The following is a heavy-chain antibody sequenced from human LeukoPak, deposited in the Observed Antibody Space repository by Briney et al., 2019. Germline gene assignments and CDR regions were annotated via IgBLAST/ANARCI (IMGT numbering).Heavy chain of an antibody. Sequence: PGGSLRLSCAASGFTFSSYAMSWVRQAPGKGLEWVSYISSSSSTIYYADSVKGRFTISRDNAKNSLYLQMNSLRDEDTAVYYCARDPRTVTTYYFDYWGQGTLVTVSS. CDR3: ARDPRTVTTYYFDY. J-gene: IGHJ4*02. CDR1: GFTFSSYA. D-gene: IGHD4-17*01. CDR2: ISSSSSTI. V-gene: IGHV3-48*02.